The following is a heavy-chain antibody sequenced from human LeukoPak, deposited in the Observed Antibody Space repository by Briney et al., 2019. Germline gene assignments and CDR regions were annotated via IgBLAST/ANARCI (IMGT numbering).Heavy chain of an antibody. D-gene: IGHD1-26*01. CDR3: ARSGLPREDAFDI. Sequence: SETLSLTCTVSGVSISSYYWSWIRQPPGKGLEWIGYIYYSGSTNYNPSLKSRVTISVDTSKNQFSLKLSSVTAADTAVYYCARSGLPREDAFDIWGQGTMVTVSS. CDR2: IYYSGST. V-gene: IGHV4-59*01. CDR1: GVSISSYY. J-gene: IGHJ3*02.